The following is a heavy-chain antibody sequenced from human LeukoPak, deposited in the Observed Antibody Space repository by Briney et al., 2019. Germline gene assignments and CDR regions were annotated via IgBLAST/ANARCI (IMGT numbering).Heavy chain of an antibody. D-gene: IGHD2-15*01. Sequence: GGSLRLSCAASGFTLSTSYMTWVRQAPGKGLEWISSIWSSGTTLYSADSVKGRFTISRDNAENSLYLQMNGLRDEDTAVYYCARDPEEDGYYGMDVWGQGTTVTVSS. CDR2: IWSSGTTL. J-gene: IGHJ6*02. CDR3: ARDPEEDGYYGMDV. V-gene: IGHV3-21*01. CDR1: GFTLSTSY.